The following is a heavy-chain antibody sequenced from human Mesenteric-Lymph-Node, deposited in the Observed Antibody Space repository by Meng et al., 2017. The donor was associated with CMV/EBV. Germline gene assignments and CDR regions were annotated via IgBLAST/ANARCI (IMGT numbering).Heavy chain of an antibody. J-gene: IGHJ3*01. V-gene: IGHV3-74*01. CDR2: IYEDGSGA. Sequence: GGSLRLSCAASGFTFSSYWMHWVRQVPGKGLVWVARIYEDGSGASYADSVKGRFIVSRDNAKSALFLQMNSLRAADTALYYCAKDRSGYSPHSFDVWGQGTMVTVSS. CDR1: GFTFSSYW. CDR3: AKDRSGYSPHSFDV. D-gene: IGHD5-12*01.